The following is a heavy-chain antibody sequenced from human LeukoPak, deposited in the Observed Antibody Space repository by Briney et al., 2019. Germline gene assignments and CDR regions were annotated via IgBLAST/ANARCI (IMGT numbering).Heavy chain of an antibody. CDR2: ISSSSSTI. Sequence: GGSLRLSCAASGFTFSSYSMNWVRQAPGKGLEWVSYISSSSSTIYYADSVKGRFTISRDNAKNSLYLQMNSLRAEDTAVYYCARDSILVRGVILSGWFDPWGQGTLVTVSS. J-gene: IGHJ5*02. CDR1: GFTFSSYS. V-gene: IGHV3-48*01. D-gene: IGHD3-10*01. CDR3: ARDSILVRGVILSGWFDP.